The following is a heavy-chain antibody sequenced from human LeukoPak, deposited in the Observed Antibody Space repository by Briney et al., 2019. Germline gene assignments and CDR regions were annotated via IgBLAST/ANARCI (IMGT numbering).Heavy chain of an antibody. CDR3: ARGCSGGSCYPARYYYGMDV. D-gene: IGHD2-15*01. J-gene: IGHJ6*02. V-gene: IGHV1-2*02. CDR2: INPNSGGT. CDR1: GYTFTGYY. Sequence: ASVKVSCKASGYTFTGYYMHWVRQAPGQGLEWMGWINPNSGGTNYAQKFQGRVTMTRDTSISTAYMELSRLGSDDTAVYYCARGCSGGSCYPARYYYGMDVWGQGTTVTVSS.